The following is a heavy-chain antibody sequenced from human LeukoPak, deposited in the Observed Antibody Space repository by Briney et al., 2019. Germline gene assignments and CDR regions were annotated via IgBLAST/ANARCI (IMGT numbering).Heavy chain of an antibody. CDR1: GYTFTGYY. D-gene: IGHD2-21*02. V-gene: IGHV1-2*02. Sequence: ASVKVSCKASGYTFTGYYMHWVRQAPGQGVEWRGWINPNSGGTNYAQKFQGRVTMTRDTAIRTAYMELSKLTSDDTTIYYCATSLHIVVVTWHAFDIWGQGTMVTVSS. CDR2: INPNSGGT. J-gene: IGHJ3*02. CDR3: ATSLHIVVVTWHAFDI.